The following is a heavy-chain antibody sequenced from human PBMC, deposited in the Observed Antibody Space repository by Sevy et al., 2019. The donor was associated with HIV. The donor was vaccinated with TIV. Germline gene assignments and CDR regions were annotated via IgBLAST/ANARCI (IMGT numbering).Heavy chain of an antibody. CDR3: ARDLAIAVAAPDS. Sequence: ASVKVSCKASGYTLTSYGITWVRQAPGQGLEWMGWTSAHNGNAHYAQNFQDRVTMTTDTSTSTVYMELRSLRSDDTAVYYCARDLAIAVAAPDSWGQGTLVTVSS. CDR2: TSAHNGNA. CDR1: GYTLTSYG. D-gene: IGHD6-19*01. J-gene: IGHJ4*02. V-gene: IGHV1-18*04.